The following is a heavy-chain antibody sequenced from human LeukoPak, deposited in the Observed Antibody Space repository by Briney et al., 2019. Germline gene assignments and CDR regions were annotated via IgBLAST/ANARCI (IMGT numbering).Heavy chain of an antibody. Sequence: GGSLRLSCAASGFTFSTYGMHWVRQAPGKGLEWVAIISYDGNDKDYADSVRGRFTISRDNSKNILYLQMSSLRGEDTAVYYCAKSTAPAGYYLDYWGQGILVTVSS. J-gene: IGHJ4*02. V-gene: IGHV3-30*18. CDR3: AKSTAPAGYYLDY. D-gene: IGHD2-2*01. CDR2: ISYDGNDK. CDR1: GFTFSTYG.